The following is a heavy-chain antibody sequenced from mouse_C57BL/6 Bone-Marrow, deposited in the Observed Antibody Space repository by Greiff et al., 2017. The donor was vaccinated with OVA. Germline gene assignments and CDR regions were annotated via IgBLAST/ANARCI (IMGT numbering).Heavy chain of an antibody. CDR3: ANYAFAY. CDR1: GYTFTSYW. V-gene: IGHV1-50*01. D-gene: IGHD2-4*01. Sequence: VQLQQPGAELVKPGASVKLSCKASGYTFTSYWMQWVKQRPGQGLEWIGEIDPYDSYTNYNQKFKGKATLTVDTSSSTAYMQLSSLTSEDSAVYYCANYAFAYWGQGTLVTVSA. CDR2: IDPYDSYT. J-gene: IGHJ3*01.